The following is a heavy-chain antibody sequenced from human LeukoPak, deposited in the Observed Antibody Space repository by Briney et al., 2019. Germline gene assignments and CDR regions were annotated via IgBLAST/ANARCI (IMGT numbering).Heavy chain of an antibody. CDR3: AGSTGGNHDY. Sequence: SETLSLTCTVSGGSISSYYWSWIRQPPGKGLEWIGYIYYSGSTNYNPSLKSRVTISVDTSKNQFSLKLSSVTAADTAAYYCAGSTGGNHDYWGQGTLVTVSS. D-gene: IGHD1-14*01. J-gene: IGHJ4*02. CDR2: IYYSGST. V-gene: IGHV4-59*08. CDR1: GGSISSYY.